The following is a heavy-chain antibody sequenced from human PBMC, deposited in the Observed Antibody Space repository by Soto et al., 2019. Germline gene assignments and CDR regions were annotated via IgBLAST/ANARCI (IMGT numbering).Heavy chain of an antibody. CDR2: IRQDGTEI. D-gene: IGHD3-3*01. CDR1: GSTLESHW. J-gene: IGHJ5*02. Sequence: EVQLVESGGGLVQPGGSLRLVCVDSGSTLESHWMAWVRQAPGKGLEWVANIRQDGTEIHYVEAVRGRFIISRDNAKKSVYLQINSLRVEDSARYYCATEGDFWSVFYVWFGAWGQGTLVTVSS. V-gene: IGHV3-7*01. CDR3: ATEGDFWSVFYVWFGA.